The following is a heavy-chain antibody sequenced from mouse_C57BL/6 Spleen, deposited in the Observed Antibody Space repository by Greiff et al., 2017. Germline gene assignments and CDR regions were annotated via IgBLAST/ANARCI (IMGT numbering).Heavy chain of an antibody. D-gene: IGHD2-5*01. CDR2: INYDGSST. V-gene: IGHV5-16*01. CDR3: ARAYSIYFYYFDY. Sequence: EVKLMESEGGLVQPGSSMKLSCTASGFTFSDYYMAWVRQVPEKGLEWVANINYDGSSTYYLDSLKSRFIISRDNAKNILYLQMSSLKSEDTATYYCARAYSIYFYYFDYWGQGTTLTVSS. CDR1: GFTFSDYY. J-gene: IGHJ2*01.